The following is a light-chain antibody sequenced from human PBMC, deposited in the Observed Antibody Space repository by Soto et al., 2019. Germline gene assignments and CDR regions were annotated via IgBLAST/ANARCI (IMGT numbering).Light chain of an antibody. CDR2: AAS. CDR3: QKYYSYPNT. V-gene: IGKV1-8*01. Sequence: AIRMTQSPSSLSSSPGERVTITCRASQGISSYLAWYQQKPGKAPKLLIYAASTLQIGVPSRFSGSGSGTDFTITISCLQSEDFATYYCQKYYSYPNTFGQGTKLEIK. CDR1: QGISSY. J-gene: IGKJ2*01.